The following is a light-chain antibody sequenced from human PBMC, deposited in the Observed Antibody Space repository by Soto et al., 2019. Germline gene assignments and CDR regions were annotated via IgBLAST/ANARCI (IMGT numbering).Light chain of an antibody. J-gene: IGLJ2*01. CDR1: SGDIASTY. CDR3: QSYDGMKYVV. V-gene: IGLV6-57*04. Sequence: NFMLTQPHSVSESPGKTVTISCTRSSGDIASTYMQWYQQRPGSAPTIVIYEDNQRPSGVPDRFSGSIDRSANSASLTISGLKTEDEADYYCQSYDGMKYVVFGGGTKVTVL. CDR2: EDN.